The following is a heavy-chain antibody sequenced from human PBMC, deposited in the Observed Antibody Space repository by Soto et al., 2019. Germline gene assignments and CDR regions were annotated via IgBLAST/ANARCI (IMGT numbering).Heavy chain of an antibody. CDR2: IYYSGST. J-gene: IGHJ4*02. V-gene: IGHV4-59*11. CDR1: GGSISSHY. D-gene: IGHD5-12*01. CDR3: ARDRRDGSYFDY. Sequence: QVQLQESGPGLVKPSETLSLTCIVSGGSISSHYWHWIRQPPGKGLEWIGYIYYSGSTNYNPSLNSRVSISVDTSKNQFSLKLRSVTAADTAVYYCARDRRDGSYFDYWGQGTLVTVSS.